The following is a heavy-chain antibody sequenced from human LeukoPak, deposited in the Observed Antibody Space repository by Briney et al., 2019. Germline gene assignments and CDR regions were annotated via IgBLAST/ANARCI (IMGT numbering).Heavy chain of an antibody. J-gene: IGHJ4*02. CDR2: ISTSSRYK. CDR1: GFTFSSYR. Sequence: GGSLRLSCAASGFTFSSYRMNWVRQAPGKGLEGVSFISTSSRYKNYADSVKRRFTISRDNSKNTLYLQMNSLRAEDTAVYYCARRLRDFDYWGQGTLVTVSS. D-gene: IGHD4-17*01. V-gene: IGHV3-21*01. CDR3: ARRLRDFDY.